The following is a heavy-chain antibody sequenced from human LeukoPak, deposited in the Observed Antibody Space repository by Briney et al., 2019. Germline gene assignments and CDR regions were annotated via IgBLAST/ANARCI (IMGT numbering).Heavy chain of an antibody. CDR2: IKQDGSEK. J-gene: IGHJ4*02. CDR1: GFTFSNYW. V-gene: IGHV3-7*01. D-gene: IGHD3-22*01. CDR3: ARHFDYYDSSGYYPR. Sequence: PGGSLRLSCAASGFTFSNYWMSWVRQAPGKGLEWVANIKQDGSEKYYVDSVKGRFTISRDNAKNSLYLQMNSLRAEDTAVYYCARHFDYYDSSGYYPRWGQGTLVTVSS.